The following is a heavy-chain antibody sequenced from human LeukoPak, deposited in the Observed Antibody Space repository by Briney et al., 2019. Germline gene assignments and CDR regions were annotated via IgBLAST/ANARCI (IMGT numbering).Heavy chain of an antibody. CDR3: AKTPYDFWSGSYGMDV. D-gene: IGHD3-3*01. J-gene: IGHJ6*02. Sequence: SETLSLTCAVSGGSISSGGYSWSWIRQPPGKGLEWIGYIYHSGSTYYNPSLKSRVTISVDRSKNQFSLKLSSVTAADTAVYYCAKTPYDFWSGSYGMDVWGQGTTVTVSS. V-gene: IGHV4-30-2*01. CDR1: GGSISSGGYS. CDR2: IYHSGST.